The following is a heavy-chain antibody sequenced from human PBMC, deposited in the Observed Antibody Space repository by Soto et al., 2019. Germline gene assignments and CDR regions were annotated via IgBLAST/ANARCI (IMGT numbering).Heavy chain of an antibody. V-gene: IGHV1-18*01. J-gene: IGHJ4*02. CDR2: ITTFNGNT. CDR3: VRDSYAYFYPPASDY. Sequence: HVQLMQSGPEVKKPGASVRGSCKTSGYSFTDFGISWVRQAPGQGLEWMGWITTFNGNTNDVQRFQGRMTVNSETSTTTVYMELTSLTSDDTAVYYCVRDSYAYFYPPASDYWGQGTLVTVSS. D-gene: IGHD2-21*01. CDR1: GYSFTDFG.